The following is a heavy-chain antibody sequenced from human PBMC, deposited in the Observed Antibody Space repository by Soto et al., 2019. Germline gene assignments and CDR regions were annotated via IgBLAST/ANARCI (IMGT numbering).Heavy chain of an antibody. CDR1: GYTFTSYD. J-gene: IGHJ5*02. CDR2: MNPNSGNT. D-gene: IGHD6-19*01. Sequence: QVQLVQSGAEVKKPGASVKVSCKASGYTFTSYDINWVRQATGQGHEWMGWMNPNSGNTGYAQKFQGRVTMTRNTSLSTGYMELSSLRSEDTAVYYCGVSYSSGWYSWFDPWGQGTLVTVSS. V-gene: IGHV1-8*01. CDR3: GVSYSSGWYSWFDP.